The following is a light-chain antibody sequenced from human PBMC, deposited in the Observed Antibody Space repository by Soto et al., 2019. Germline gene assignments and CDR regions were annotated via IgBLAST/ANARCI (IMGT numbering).Light chain of an antibody. J-gene: IGLJ1*01. CDR1: SSDVGGYNY. CDR3: SSYTSSSTPYV. Sequence: QSALTQPASVSGSPGQSITISCTGTSSDVGGYNYVSWYQQHPGKAPKLMIYEVSNRPSGVSNRFSGSKSGNTASLTISGLQAEDEAHYYCSSYTSSSTPYVFGTGTKLTVL. V-gene: IGLV2-14*01. CDR2: EVS.